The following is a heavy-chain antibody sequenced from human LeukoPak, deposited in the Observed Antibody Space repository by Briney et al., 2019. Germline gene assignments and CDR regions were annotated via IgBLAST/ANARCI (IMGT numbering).Heavy chain of an antibody. Sequence: SVKVSCKASGGTFSSYAISWVRQAPGQGLEWMGRIIPILGIANYAQKFQGRVTITADKSTSTAYMELSSLRSEDTAVYYCAREKGRYFDWLSRCPFDYWGQGTLVTVSS. J-gene: IGHJ4*02. D-gene: IGHD3-9*01. CDR2: IIPILGIA. V-gene: IGHV1-69*04. CDR1: GGTFSSYA. CDR3: AREKGRYFDWLSRCPFDY.